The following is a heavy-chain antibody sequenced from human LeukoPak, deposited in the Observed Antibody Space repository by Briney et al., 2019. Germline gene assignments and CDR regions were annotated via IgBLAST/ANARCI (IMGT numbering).Heavy chain of an antibody. CDR1: GFTFSSYA. V-gene: IGHV3-23*01. J-gene: IGHJ6*02. Sequence: GGSLRLSCAASGFTFSSYAMSWVRQAPGKGLEWVSAISGSGGSTYYADSVKGRFTISRDNSKNTLYLQMNSLRAEDTAVYYCAKDRSRSGTSCYAYYYYYYGMDVWGQGTTVTVSS. CDR3: AKDRSRSGTSCYAYYYYYYGMDV. CDR2: ISGSGGST. D-gene: IGHD2-2*01.